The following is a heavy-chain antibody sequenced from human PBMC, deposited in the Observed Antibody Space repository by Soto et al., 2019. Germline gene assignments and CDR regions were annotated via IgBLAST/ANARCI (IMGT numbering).Heavy chain of an antibody. Sequence: RASVKVSCKASGGTFSSYAISWVRQAPGQGLEWMGGIIPIFGTANYAQKFQGRVTITADESTSTAYMELSSLRSEDTAVYYCASDTMIVVVIKPPGYYYYGMDVWGQGTTVTVSS. CDR2: IIPIFGTA. CDR3: ASDTMIVVVIKPPGYYYYGMDV. J-gene: IGHJ6*02. D-gene: IGHD3-22*01. CDR1: GGTFSSYA. V-gene: IGHV1-69*13.